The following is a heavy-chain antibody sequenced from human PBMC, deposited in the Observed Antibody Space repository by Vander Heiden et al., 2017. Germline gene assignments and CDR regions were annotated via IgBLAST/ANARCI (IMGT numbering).Heavy chain of an antibody. Sequence: EVQLVESGGGLIQPGGSLRLSCAASGFTVSSNYMSWVRQAPGKGLEWVSVIYSGGSTYYADSVKGRFTISRDNSKNTLYLQMNSMRAEDTAVYYCARERRGWQWLVFDYWGQGTLVTVSS. CDR2: IYSGGST. CDR1: GFTVSSNY. CDR3: ARERRGWQWLVFDY. D-gene: IGHD6-19*01. V-gene: IGHV3-53*01. J-gene: IGHJ4*02.